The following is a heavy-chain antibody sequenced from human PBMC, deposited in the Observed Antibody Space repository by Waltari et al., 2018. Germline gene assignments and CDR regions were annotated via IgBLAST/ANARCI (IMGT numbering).Heavy chain of an antibody. V-gene: IGHV3-23*01. D-gene: IGHD5-12*01. CDR1: GFTFTNYA. J-gene: IGHJ5*02. CDR2: ISGSGTGT. Sequence: EVQLLESGGGLVQPGGSLRLSCAASGFTFTNYAMNWVRQAPGKGLEWVSAISGSGTGTYYADSVKGRFTISRDNSKNTLYLQMNSLRVEDTAVYYCAKASAYDPKTENWSDPWGQGTLVTVSS. CDR3: AKASAYDPKTENWSDP.